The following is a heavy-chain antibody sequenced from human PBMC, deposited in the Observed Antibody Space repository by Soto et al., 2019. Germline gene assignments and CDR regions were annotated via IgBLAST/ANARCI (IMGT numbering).Heavy chain of an antibody. CDR2: ISYDGSNK. CDR3: AKSPTARGNYYYYGMDV. CDR1: GFSFSSYG. D-gene: IGHD2-21*02. V-gene: IGHV3-30*18. Sequence: PGGSLRLSCAASGFSFSSYGMHWVRQAPGKGLEWVAVISYDGSNKYYADSVKGRFTISRDNSKNTLYLQMNSLRAEDMAVYYCAKSPTARGNYYYYGMDVWGQGTTVTVSS. J-gene: IGHJ6*02.